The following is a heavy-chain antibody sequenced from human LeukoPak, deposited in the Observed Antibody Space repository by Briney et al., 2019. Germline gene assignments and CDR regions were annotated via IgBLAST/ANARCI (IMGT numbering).Heavy chain of an antibody. J-gene: IGHJ4*02. CDR2: IYSGGST. CDR3: AKGHYYGSGSLDY. Sequence: GGSLRLSCAASGFTVSSNYMSWVRQAPGKGLEWVSVIYSGGSTYYADSVKGRFTISRDNSKNTLYVQMNSLRAEDTAVYYCAKGHYYGSGSLDYWGQGTLVTVSS. CDR1: GFTVSSNY. D-gene: IGHD3-10*01. V-gene: IGHV3-53*01.